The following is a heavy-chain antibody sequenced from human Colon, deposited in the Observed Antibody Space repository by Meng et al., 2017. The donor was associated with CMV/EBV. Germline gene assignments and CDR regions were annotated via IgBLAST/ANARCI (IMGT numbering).Heavy chain of an antibody. V-gene: IGHV3-21*06. J-gene: IGHJ4*02. CDR1: GFTFSSYS. CDR3: ARDGFTYGYYFDY. D-gene: IGHD5-18*01. CDR2: ITSSSSST. Sequence: GESLKISCAASGFTFSSYSMNWVRQAPGKGLEWVSSITSSSSSTYYADLVQGRFAISRDNAKNLLYLQMNSLRAEDTAVYYCARDGFTYGYYFDYWGQGTLVTVSS.